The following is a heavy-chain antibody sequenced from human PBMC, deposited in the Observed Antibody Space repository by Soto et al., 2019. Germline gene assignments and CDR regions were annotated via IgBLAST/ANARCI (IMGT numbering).Heavy chain of an antibody. D-gene: IGHD2-15*01. CDR3: TSDRSGGPIVVPWFDP. J-gene: IGHJ5*02. CDR1: GFTFSNYW. CDR2: IKQDGSET. Sequence: GSLRLSCAASGFTFSNYWMSWVRQAPGKGLEWVANIKQDGSETYYVDSVKGRFTISRDNAKKSLYLQMNSLRAEDTAVYYCTSDRSGGPIVVPWFDPWGQGTLVTVSS. V-gene: IGHV3-7*01.